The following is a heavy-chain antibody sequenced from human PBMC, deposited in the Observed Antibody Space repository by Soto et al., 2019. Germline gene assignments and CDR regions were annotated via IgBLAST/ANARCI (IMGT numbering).Heavy chain of an antibody. CDR3: ARGSKDAYYYDSSGSEDDAFDI. D-gene: IGHD3-22*01. CDR2: IGTAGGT. CDR1: GFTFSSYD. V-gene: IGHV3-13*01. Sequence: GGSLRLSCAASGFTFSSYDMHWVRQATGKGLEWVSAIGTAGGTYYPGSVKGRFTISRENAKNSLYLQMNSLRAGDTAVYYCARGSKDAYYYDSSGSEDDAFDIWGQGTMVTVSS. J-gene: IGHJ3*02.